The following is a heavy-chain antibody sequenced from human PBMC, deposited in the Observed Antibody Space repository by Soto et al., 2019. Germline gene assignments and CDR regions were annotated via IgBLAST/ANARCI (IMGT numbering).Heavy chain of an antibody. CDR1: GFTFSIYS. Sequence: PVGSLRLSFAASGFTFSIYSMNWVRQAPGNGIEWVSSISSSSSYIYYADSVKGRFTISRDNAKNSLYLQMNTLRAEDTAVYYCARSTGRDGYTNRLTAYNSCCLAGSRQGHTVTV. CDR3: ARSTGRDGYTNRLTAYNSCCLAG. CDR2: ISSSSSYI. D-gene: IGHD6-13*01. V-gene: IGHV3-21*01. J-gene: IGHJ6*02.